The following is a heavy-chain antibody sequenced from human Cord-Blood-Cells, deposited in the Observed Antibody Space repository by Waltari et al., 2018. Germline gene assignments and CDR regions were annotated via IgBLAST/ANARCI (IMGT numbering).Heavy chain of an antibody. V-gene: IGHV3-33*01. CDR2: IWYDGSNK. CDR1: GFTFSSYG. J-gene: IGHJ4*02. CDR3: APQGDQVGY. Sequence: QVQLVESGGGVVQPGRSLRLSCAASGFTFSSYGMHWVRQAPGKGLGWVAVIWYDGSNKYYADSVKGRFTISRDNSKNTLYLQMNSLRAEDTAVYYCAPQGDQVGYWGQGTLVTVSS. D-gene: IGHD3-16*01.